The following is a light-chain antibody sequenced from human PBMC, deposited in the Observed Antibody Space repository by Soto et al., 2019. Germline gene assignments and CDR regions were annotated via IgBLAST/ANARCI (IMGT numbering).Light chain of an antibody. J-gene: IGKJ2*01. V-gene: IGKV1-8*01. Sequence: AIRMTQSPSSFSASTGDRVTITCRARQGISSYLAWYQQKPGKAPKLLIYAASTLQSGVPSRFCGSGSGTDFTLTISCLQSKYFATCYCQQYFSYPYTFGQGTKLQIK. CDR3: QQYFSYPYT. CDR2: AAS. CDR1: QGISSY.